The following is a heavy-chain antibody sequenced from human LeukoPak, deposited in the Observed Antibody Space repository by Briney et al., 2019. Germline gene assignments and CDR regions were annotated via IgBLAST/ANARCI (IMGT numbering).Heavy chain of an antibody. Sequence: PGGSLRLSCAASRFTFSRYGMHWVRQAPGKGLEWVAFIRYDGSNKHYADSVKGRFTISRDNSKNTVYLQMNSLRPEDTAIYYCARDPEDYIEVWGKGTTVTVSS. J-gene: IGHJ6*03. CDR2: IRYDGSNK. CDR1: RFTFSRYG. CDR3: ARDPEDYIEV. V-gene: IGHV3-30*02.